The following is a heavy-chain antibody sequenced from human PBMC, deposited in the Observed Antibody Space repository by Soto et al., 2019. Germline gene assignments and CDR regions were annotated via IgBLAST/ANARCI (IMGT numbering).Heavy chain of an antibody. CDR2: VYYSGST. CDR1: GGSISSGGYY. D-gene: IGHD5-18*01. CDR3: ARDSQVYSYGPGGMDV. Sequence: QVQLQESGPGLVKPSQTLSLTCTVSGGSISSGGYYWSWIRPHPGKGLEWIGYVYYSGSTYYNPSLKSRVTLSVDTSNNLFSLKLSSVTAADTAVYYWARDSQVYSYGPGGMDVWGQGTTVTVSS. J-gene: IGHJ6*02. V-gene: IGHV4-31*03.